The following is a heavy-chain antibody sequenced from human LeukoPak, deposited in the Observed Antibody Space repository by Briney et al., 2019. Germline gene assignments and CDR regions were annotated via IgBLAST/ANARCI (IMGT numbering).Heavy chain of an antibody. CDR3: ARDPRDGYGHFDY. CDR2: IYSDGDT. CDR1: GFTFSGNH. J-gene: IGHJ4*02. V-gene: IGHV3-66*02. Sequence: QSGGSLRLSCVVSGFTFSGNHMNWVRQAPGKGLEWVSVIYSDGDTYYADSVKGRFTICRDSSRNTLSLQMNSLKPEDTAVYYCARDPRDGYGHFDYWGQGTLVTVSS. D-gene: IGHD5-24*01.